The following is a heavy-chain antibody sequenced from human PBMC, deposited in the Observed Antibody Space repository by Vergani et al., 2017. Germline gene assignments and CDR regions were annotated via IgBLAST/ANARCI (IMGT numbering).Heavy chain of an antibody. CDR3: ARQSTTDDAFDI. CDR2: IYYSGRT. Sequence: QVQLQESGPGLVKPSETLSLTCTVSGGSISSYYWSWIRQPPGKGLEWIGSIYYSGRTYYRPSLKGRVTISVDTSKNQFSLKVSSVTAADTAVYYCARQSTTDDAFDIWGQGTMVTVSS. CDR1: GGSISSYY. D-gene: IGHD4-17*01. V-gene: IGHV4-59*05. J-gene: IGHJ3*02.